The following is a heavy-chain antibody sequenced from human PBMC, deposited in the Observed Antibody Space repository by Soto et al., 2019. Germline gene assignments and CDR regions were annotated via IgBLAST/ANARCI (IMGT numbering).Heavy chain of an antibody. Sequence: EVQLVESGGGLVQPGGSLTLSCAASGFAVSSNHMTWVRLAPGKGLEWLSVILNDDRTFYADSVKGRFIISRDNSENTLYLHMNSLRDEDTAVYYCATGVNYRPILGWGQGTLVTFSS. CDR3: ATGVNYRPILG. J-gene: IGHJ4*02. CDR1: GFAVSSNH. V-gene: IGHV3-66*01. D-gene: IGHD3-16*01. CDR2: ILNDDRT.